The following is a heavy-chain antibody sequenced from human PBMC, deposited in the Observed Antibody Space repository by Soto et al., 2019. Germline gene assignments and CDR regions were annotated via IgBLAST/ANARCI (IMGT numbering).Heavy chain of an antibody. CDR1: GYTFTSYG. Sequence: QVQLVQSGAEVKKPGASVKVSCKASGYTFTSYGISWVRQAPGQGLEWMGWISAYNGNTNYAQKLQGRVTMTTDTSTSTAYMEVGSLRSDDTAVYYCARVAAAAANGGWFDPWGQGTLVTVSS. CDR2: ISAYNGNT. CDR3: ARVAAAAANGGWFDP. D-gene: IGHD6-13*01. J-gene: IGHJ5*02. V-gene: IGHV1-18*01.